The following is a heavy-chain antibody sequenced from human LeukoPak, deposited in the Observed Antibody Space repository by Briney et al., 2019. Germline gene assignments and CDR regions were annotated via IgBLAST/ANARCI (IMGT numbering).Heavy chain of an antibody. CDR3: ASTCSSSTSCSPYYYYGMDV. V-gene: IGHV1-3*01. J-gene: IGHJ6*02. CDR1: GYTFTSYA. CDR2: INAGNGNT. Sequence: ASVKVSCKASGYTFTSYAMHWVRQAPGQRLEWMGWINAGNGNTKCSQKFQGRVTITRDTSASTAYMELSSLRSEDTAVYYCASTCSSSTSCSPYYYYGMDVWGQGTTVTVSS. D-gene: IGHD2-2*01.